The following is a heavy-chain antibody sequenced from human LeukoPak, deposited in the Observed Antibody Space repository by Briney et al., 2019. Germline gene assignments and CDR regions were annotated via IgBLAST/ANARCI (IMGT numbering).Heavy chain of an antibody. Sequence: PGGSLRLSCAASGFTFSSYAMSWVRQAPGKGLEWVSAISGSGGSTYYADSVKGRFTISRDNSKNTLYLQMNSLRAEDTAVYYCAREGRITIFGVAASPNWFDPWGQGTLVTVSS. D-gene: IGHD3-3*01. J-gene: IGHJ5*02. CDR3: AREGRITIFGVAASPNWFDP. CDR2: ISGSGGST. V-gene: IGHV3-23*01. CDR1: GFTFSSYA.